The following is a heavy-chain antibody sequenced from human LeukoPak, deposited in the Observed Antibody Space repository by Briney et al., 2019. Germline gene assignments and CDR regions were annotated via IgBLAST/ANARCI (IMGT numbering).Heavy chain of an antibody. V-gene: IGHV4-61*02. J-gene: IGHJ4*02. CDR2: IYTSGST. CDR1: GNSISSGDYY. CDR3: ARAPYSNDISGWVPFDY. Sequence: EASETLSLTCTVSGNSISSGDYYWSWIRQPAGKGLEWIGRIYTSGSTTYNPSLKSRVTISGDTSENQFSLRLSSVTAADTAVYYCARAPYSNDISGWVPFDYWGQGTLVTVPS. D-gene: IGHD3-22*01.